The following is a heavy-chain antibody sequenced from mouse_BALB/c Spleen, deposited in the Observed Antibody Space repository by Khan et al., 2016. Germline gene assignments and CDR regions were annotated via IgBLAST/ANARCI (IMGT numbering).Heavy chain of an antibody. D-gene: IGHD1-1*01. CDR2: IDPANGNT. CDR1: GFNIKDTY. J-gene: IGHJ2*01. CDR3: ASTVVADFDY. V-gene: IGHV14-3*02. Sequence: EVQLQQPGAELVKPGASVKLSCTASGFNIKDTYMHWVKQRPEQGLEWIGRIDPANGNTKYDPKFQGKATITADTSSNTAYLQLSSLTSEDTAVYYCASTVVADFDYWGQGTTLTVSS.